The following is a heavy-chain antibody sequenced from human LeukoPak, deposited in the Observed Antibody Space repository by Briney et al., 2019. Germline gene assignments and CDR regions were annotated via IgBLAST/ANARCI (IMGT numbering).Heavy chain of an antibody. J-gene: IGHJ4*02. V-gene: IGHV6-1*01. CDR2: TYYSFRWFS. CDR3: ARGTNYFDY. CDR1: VDIFSSNSDA. Sequence: SHTLSLTCALSVDIFSSNSDAWHWIRKSPSRGLEWLERTYYSFRWFSDYAVSVRSRITINPDTSKNQFSLQLNSVTPEDTAVYYCARGTNYFDYWGQGTLVTVSS.